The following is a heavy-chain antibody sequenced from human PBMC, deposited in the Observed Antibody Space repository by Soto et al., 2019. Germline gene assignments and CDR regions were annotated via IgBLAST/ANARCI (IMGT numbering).Heavy chain of an antibody. J-gene: IGHJ6*03. V-gene: IGHV4-59*08. CDR1: GGSISSYY. CDR2: IYYSGGT. Sequence: SETLSLTCTVSGGSISSYYWSWIRQPPGKGLEWIGYIYYSGGTNYNPSLKSRVTISVDTSKNQFSLKLSSVTAADTAVYYCARLKDYYYYMDGWGKGTTVTVSS. CDR3: ARLKDYYYYMDG.